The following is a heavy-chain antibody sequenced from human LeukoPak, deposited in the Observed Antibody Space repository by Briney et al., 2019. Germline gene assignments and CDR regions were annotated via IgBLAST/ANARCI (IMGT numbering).Heavy chain of an antibody. CDR3: AHRKATSWAHDY. J-gene: IGHJ4*02. Sequence: WGSLRLSFAASGFTVSSSYMSWVRQAPGKGLEWVSVIYSGGSGSTYYADSVKGRFTISRDNSKNTLNLQMNSLRAEDTAVYYCAHRKATSWAHDYWGQGTLVTVSS. V-gene: IGHV3-53*01. D-gene: IGHD2-2*01. CDR1: GFTVSSSY. CDR2: IYSGGSGST.